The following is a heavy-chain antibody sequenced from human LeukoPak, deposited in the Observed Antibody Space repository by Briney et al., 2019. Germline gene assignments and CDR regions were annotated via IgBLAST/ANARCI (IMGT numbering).Heavy chain of an antibody. J-gene: IGHJ4*02. Sequence: GGSLRLSCAASGFTFSSYAMHWVRQAPGKGLEWVAVISYDGSNKYYADSVKGRFTISRDNSKSTLYLQMNSLRAEDTAVYYCARSTTVTTPSNYWGQGTLVTVSS. CDR1: GFTFSSYA. V-gene: IGHV3-30*04. CDR3: ARSTTVTTPSNY. D-gene: IGHD4-17*01. CDR2: ISYDGSNK.